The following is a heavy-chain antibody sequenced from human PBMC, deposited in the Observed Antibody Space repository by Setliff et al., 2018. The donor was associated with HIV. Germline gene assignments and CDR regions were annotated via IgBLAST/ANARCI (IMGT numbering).Heavy chain of an antibody. D-gene: IGHD2-15*01. V-gene: IGHV3-66*02. CDR1: GFTVSSNY. CDR2: IYSGGDT. J-gene: IGHJ4*02. Sequence: GGSLRLSCAASGFTVSSNYMSWVRQAPGKGLEWVSLIYSGGDTYYADSVKGRFTISRDNSKNMLYLQMNNLRADDTAVYCCAREPCSGGSCYSGYFDYWGQGTLVTVSS. CDR3: AREPCSGGSCYSGYFDY.